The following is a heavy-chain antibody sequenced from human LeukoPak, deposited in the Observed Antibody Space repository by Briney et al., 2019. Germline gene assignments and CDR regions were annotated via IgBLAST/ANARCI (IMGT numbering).Heavy chain of an antibody. J-gene: IGHJ6*03. D-gene: IGHD3-3*01. CDR1: GGSISSYY. V-gene: IGHV4-59*01. Sequence: SETLSLTCTVSGGSISSYYWSWIRQPPGKGLEWIGYIYYSGSTNYNPSLKSRVTISVDTSKNQFSLKLSSVTAADTAVYYCAREYILEWLFEGYYYYYMDVWGKGTTVTVSS. CDR2: IYYSGST. CDR3: AREYILEWLFEGYYYYYMDV.